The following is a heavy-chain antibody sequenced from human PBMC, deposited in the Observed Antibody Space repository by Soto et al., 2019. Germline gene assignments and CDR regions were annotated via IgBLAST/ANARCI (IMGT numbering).Heavy chain of an antibody. D-gene: IGHD3-9*01. V-gene: IGHV4-31*03. J-gene: IGHJ6*02. CDR1: GGSFNSGFF. CDR3: ARHLYFDWLLPDYYYGMDV. CDR2: ISYSGST. Sequence: PSETLSLTCTVSGGSFNSGFFWSWIRQQPGKGLEWIGYISYSGSTSYNPSLKSRLTMSVDTSKNQFSLKLTSVTAADTAVYYCARHLYFDWLLPDYYYGMDVWGQGTTVTVSS.